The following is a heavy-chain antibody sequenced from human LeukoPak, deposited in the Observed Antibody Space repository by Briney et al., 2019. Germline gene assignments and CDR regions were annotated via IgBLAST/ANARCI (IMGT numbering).Heavy chain of an antibody. D-gene: IGHD2-21*01. V-gene: IGHV3-23*01. CDR3: ARDFLWTSGWFDP. Sequence: GGTLRLSCAASGFTFSSYGMSWVRQAPGKGLEWVSAISASGDSTYYADSVKGRFTISRDNSKNTLYLQMNSLRAEDTAVYYCARDFLWTSGWFDPWGQGTLVTVSS. CDR1: GFTFSSYG. CDR2: ISASGDST. J-gene: IGHJ5*02.